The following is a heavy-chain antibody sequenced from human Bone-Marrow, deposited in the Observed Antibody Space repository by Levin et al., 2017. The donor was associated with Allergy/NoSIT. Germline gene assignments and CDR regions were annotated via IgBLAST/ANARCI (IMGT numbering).Heavy chain of an antibody. J-gene: IGHJ4*02. V-gene: IGHV3-30*18. D-gene: IGHD6-25*01. CDR1: GFILSNYG. CDR2: ISFDGTSQ. Sequence: PGESLKISCEDAGFILSNYGMHWVRQAPGKGLEWVAVISFDGTSQNYADSVKGRFTISRDNSKNTVYLQMNSLRTEDSAVYYCAKLGGYSSGWYSDYWGQGTLVTVSS. CDR3: AKLGGYSSGWYSDY.